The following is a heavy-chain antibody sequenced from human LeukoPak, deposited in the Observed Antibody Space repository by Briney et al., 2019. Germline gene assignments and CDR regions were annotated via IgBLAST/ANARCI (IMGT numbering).Heavy chain of an antibody. CDR2: IYYSGST. Sequence: SETLSLTCTVSGGSISSYYWSWIRQPPGKGLEWIGYIYYSGSTNYNPSLKSRVTISVDTSKSQFSLKLSSVTAADTAVYYCARVSTLKRESSFQHWGQGTLVTVSS. J-gene: IGHJ1*01. V-gene: IGHV4-59*01. CDR3: ARVSTLKRESSFQH. D-gene: IGHD3-16*02. CDR1: GGSISSYY.